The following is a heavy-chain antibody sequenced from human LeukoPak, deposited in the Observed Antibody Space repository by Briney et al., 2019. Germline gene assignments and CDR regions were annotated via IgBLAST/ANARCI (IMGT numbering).Heavy chain of an antibody. Sequence: GGSLRLFCAASGFTFSSYSMHWVRQAPGKGLEWVAVISYDGSNKYYADSVKGRFTISRDNSKNTLYLQMNSLRDEDTALYYCAIHGGGTIRIEAFDVWGQGTMVTISS. CDR3: AIHGGGTIRIEAFDV. J-gene: IGHJ3*01. D-gene: IGHD3-3*01. CDR2: ISYDGSNK. V-gene: IGHV3-30*04. CDR1: GFTFSSYS.